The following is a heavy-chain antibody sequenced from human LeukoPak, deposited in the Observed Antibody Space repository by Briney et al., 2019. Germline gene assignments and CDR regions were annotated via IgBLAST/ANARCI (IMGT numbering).Heavy chain of an antibody. V-gene: IGHV3-64*01. CDR1: GFTFSNYA. J-gene: IGHJ5*02. CDR2: ISSNGGNT. D-gene: IGHD2-15*01. CDR3: ARSGYCSGGSCSYNWFDL. Sequence: GGSLRLSCAASGFTFSNYAMHWVRQAPGKGLEYVSAISSNGGNTYYANSVKGRFTISRDNSKNTLYLQMGSLRAEDMAVYYCARSGYCSGGSCSYNWFDLWGQGTLVTVSS.